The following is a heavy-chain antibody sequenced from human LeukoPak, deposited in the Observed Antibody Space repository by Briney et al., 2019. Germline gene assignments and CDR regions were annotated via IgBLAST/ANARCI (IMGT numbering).Heavy chain of an antibody. J-gene: IGHJ4*02. CDR2: IRYDGSNK. CDR3: AKVGDSGGYYYAALDY. V-gene: IGHV3-30*02. CDR1: GFTFSSYG. D-gene: IGHD3-22*01. Sequence: PGGSLRLSCAASGFTFSSYGMHWVRQAPGKGLEWVAFIRYDGSNKYYADSVKGRFTISRDNSKNTLYLQMNSLRAEDTAVYYCAKVGDSGGYYYAALDYWGQGTLVTVSS.